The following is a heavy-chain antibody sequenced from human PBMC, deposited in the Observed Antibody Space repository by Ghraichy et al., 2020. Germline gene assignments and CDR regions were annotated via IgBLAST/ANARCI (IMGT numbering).Heavy chain of an antibody. J-gene: IGHJ3*02. CDR2: IIPIFGTA. CDR1: GGTFSSYA. D-gene: IGHD1-20*01. CDR3: ASGNNWVDPAAAFDI. V-gene: IGHV1-69*13. Sequence: SVKVSCKASGGTFSSYAISWVRQAPGQGLEWMGGIIPIFGTANYAQKFQGRVTITADESTSTAYMELSSLRSEDTAVYYCASGNNWVDPAAAFDIWGQGTMVTVSS.